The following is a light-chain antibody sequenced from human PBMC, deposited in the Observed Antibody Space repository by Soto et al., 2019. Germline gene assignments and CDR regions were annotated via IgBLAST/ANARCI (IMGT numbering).Light chain of an antibody. V-gene: IGLV2-14*01. CDR2: DVS. Sequence: SAVRPPPPLFGSLGRSITPSCPGTSSDVGGYNYVSWYQQHPGKAPKLMIYDVSNRPSGVSNRFSGSKSGNTASLTISGLQAEDEADYYCSSYTSSSTPYVFGTGTKVTVL. J-gene: IGLJ1*01. CDR1: SSDVGGYNY. CDR3: SSYTSSSTPYV.